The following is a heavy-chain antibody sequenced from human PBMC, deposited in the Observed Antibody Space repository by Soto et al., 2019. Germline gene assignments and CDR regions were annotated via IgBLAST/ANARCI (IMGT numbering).Heavy chain of an antibody. J-gene: IGHJ5*02. V-gene: IGHV5-51*01. D-gene: IGHD2-8*01. Sequence: GESMKISCKGSGCSFTTYWIGWVRQMPGKGREWMGIIYPGDSDTRYSPSFQGQVTISADKSISTAYLQWSSLKASDTAMYYCARGYCTNGVCRNWFDPWGQGTLVTVSS. CDR3: ARGYCTNGVCRNWFDP. CDR2: IYPGDSDT. CDR1: GCSFTTYW.